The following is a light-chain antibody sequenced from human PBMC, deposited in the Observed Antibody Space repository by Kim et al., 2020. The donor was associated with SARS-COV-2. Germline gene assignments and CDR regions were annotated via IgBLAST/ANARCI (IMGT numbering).Light chain of an antibody. V-gene: IGKV3-15*01. CDR3: QQYNNWPYT. Sequence: SVSPGERATLSCRASQSVRSNLAWYQQKPGQAPRLLIFDASTRATGIPARFSGSGSGTEFTLTISSLQSEDFAAYYCQQYNNWPYTFGQGTKLEI. CDR2: DAS. J-gene: IGKJ2*01. CDR1: QSVRSN.